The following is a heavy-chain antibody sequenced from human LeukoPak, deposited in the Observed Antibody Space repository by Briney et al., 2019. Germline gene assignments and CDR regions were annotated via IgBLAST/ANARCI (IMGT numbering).Heavy chain of an antibody. Sequence: GGSLRLSCAASGFTFSDYYMSWIRQAPGKGLEWVSYISSSGSTIYYADSVKGRFTISRDNAKNSLYLQMNSLRAVDTAVYYCARAVLRHFAPWYYFDYWGQGTLVTVSS. CDR3: ARAVLRHFAPWYYFDY. J-gene: IGHJ4*02. V-gene: IGHV3-11*01. D-gene: IGHD3-9*01. CDR1: GFTFSDYY. CDR2: ISSSGSTI.